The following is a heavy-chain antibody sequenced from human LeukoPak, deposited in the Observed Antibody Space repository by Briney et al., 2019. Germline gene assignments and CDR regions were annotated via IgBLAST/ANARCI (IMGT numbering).Heavy chain of an antibody. D-gene: IGHD5-24*01. Sequence: GGSLRLSCAASGFTFTSYAMNWVRQAPGKGLEWVSSISSTSSYIYYADSVKGRFTISRDNAKNSLYLQMSSLRAEDTAVYYCATGDGYKFDYWGQGTLVTVSS. V-gene: IGHV3-21*01. CDR2: ISSTSSYI. J-gene: IGHJ4*02. CDR1: GFTFTSYA. CDR3: ATGDGYKFDY.